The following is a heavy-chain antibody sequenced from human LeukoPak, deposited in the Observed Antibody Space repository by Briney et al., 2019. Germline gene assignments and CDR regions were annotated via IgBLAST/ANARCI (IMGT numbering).Heavy chain of an antibody. D-gene: IGHD3-3*01. Sequence: ASVKVSCKASGYTFTGYYMHWVRQAPGQGLEWMGRINPNSGGTNYAQKFQGRVTMTRDTSISTAYMEPSRLGSDDTAVYYCEGGVEALTVPTFDYWGQEPWSPSPQ. V-gene: IGHV1-2*06. CDR3: EGGVEALTVPTFDY. J-gene: IGHJ4*01. CDR2: INPNSGGT. CDR1: GYTFTGYY.